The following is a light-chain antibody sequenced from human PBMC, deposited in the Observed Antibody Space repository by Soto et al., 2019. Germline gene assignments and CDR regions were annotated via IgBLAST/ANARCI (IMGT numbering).Light chain of an antibody. Sequence: ESVLTQSPGTLSLSPGERATLSCRASQSVSSNYLAWYQQKPGQAPRLLMYDVSTLESGVPSRFSGSGSGTDFTLTIRSLQPEDFATYYCQQSYSTLGWTFGQGTTVDIK. CDR1: QSVSSNY. J-gene: IGKJ1*01. CDR3: QQSYSTLGWT. CDR2: DVS. V-gene: IGKV3D-20*02.